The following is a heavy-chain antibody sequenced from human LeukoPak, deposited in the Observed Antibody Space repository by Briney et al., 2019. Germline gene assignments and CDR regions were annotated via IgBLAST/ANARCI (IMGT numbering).Heavy chain of an antibody. Sequence: GGSLRLSCAASGFTFSTYNMNWVRQAPGKGLEWVSSITSSSSYIYYADSVKGRFTISRDNAKNSLYLQMNSLRAEDTAVYYCARDLSGVTGYTYGRGIDYWGQGTLVTVSS. CDR1: GFTFSTYN. V-gene: IGHV3-21*01. CDR3: ARDLSGVTGYTYGRGIDY. D-gene: IGHD5-18*01. J-gene: IGHJ4*02. CDR2: ITSSSSYI.